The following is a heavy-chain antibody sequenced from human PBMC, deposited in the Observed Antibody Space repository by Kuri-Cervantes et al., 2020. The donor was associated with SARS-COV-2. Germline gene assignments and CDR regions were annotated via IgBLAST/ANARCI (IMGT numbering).Heavy chain of an antibody. CDR2: INHSGST. CDR1: GGSFSGYY. Sequence: QTLSLTCAVYGGSFSGYYWSWIRQPPGKGLEWIGEINHSGSTNYNPSLKSRVTISVDTSKNQFSLKLSSVTAADTAVYYCARVSVVVVPAAIXYYYGMDVWGQGTTVTVSS. CDR3: ARVSVVVVPAAIXYYYGMDV. J-gene: IGHJ6*02. V-gene: IGHV4-34*01. D-gene: IGHD2-2*01.